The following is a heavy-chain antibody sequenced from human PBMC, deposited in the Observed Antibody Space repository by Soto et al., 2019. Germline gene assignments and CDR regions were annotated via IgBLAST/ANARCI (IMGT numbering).Heavy chain of an antibody. Sequence: ASLKVSCKASGYTFTGYYMHWVRQAPGQGLEWMGWINPNSGGTNYAQKFQGRVTMTRDTSISTAYMELSRLRSDDTAVYYCASVGRAPRPPCYCYCGMSVCRRGPRVAVSS. CDR1: GYTFTGYY. V-gene: IGHV1-2*02. J-gene: IGHJ6*02. CDR3: ASVGRAPRPPCYCYCGMSV. CDR2: INPNSGGT.